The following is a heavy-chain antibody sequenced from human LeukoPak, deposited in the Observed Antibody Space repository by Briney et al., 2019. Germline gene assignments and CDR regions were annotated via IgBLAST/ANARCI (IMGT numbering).Heavy chain of an antibody. Sequence: PSETLSLTCTVSGGSISSYYWSWIRQPPGKGLEWIGYIYYSGSTNYNPSLTSRVTISVDTSKNQFSLKLSSVTAADTAVYYCARDPYYYDSSGYSSSHAFDIWGQGTMVTVSS. CDR3: ARDPYYYDSSGYSSSHAFDI. J-gene: IGHJ3*02. CDR1: GGSISSYY. V-gene: IGHV4-59*01. D-gene: IGHD3-22*01. CDR2: IYYSGST.